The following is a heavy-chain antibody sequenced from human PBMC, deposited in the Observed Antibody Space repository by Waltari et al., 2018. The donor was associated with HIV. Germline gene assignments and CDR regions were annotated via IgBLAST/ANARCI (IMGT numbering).Heavy chain of an antibody. J-gene: IGHJ3*02. CDR3: ARENSRVEMATIAAFDI. V-gene: IGHV1-2*02. D-gene: IGHD5-12*01. CDR1: GYTFTGYY. CDR2: RKRSSGGT. Sequence: QVQLVQSGAEVKKPGASVKVSCKASGYTFTGYYMHWVRQAPGQGLEWMGWRKRSSGGTNDAKTFQGRVTMTRDRSISTAYMELGRLRSDDTAVYYCARENSRVEMATIAAFDIWGQGTMVTVAS.